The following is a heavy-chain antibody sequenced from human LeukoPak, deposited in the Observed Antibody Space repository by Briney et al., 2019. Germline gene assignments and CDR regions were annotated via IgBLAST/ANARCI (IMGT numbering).Heavy chain of an antibody. V-gene: IGHV1-2*06. D-gene: IGHD2-2*01. CDR2: VNPNNGVP. CDR1: GYTFTGYY. Sequence: ASVKVSCKASGYTFTGYYMHWVRQAPGQGLEWMGRVNPNNGVPNYAQKFQGRVTMPRDTAISTFSMELSSLRSDGTAVYFCAREVGYSSSYYGRFDPWGQGTLVIVSS. J-gene: IGHJ5*02. CDR3: AREVGYSSSYYGRFDP.